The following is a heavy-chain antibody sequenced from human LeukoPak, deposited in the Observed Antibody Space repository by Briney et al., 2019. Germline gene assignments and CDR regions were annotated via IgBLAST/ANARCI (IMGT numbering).Heavy chain of an antibody. Sequence: SQTLSLTCTVSGGSISSGGYYWSWIRQHPGKGLEWIGYIYYSGSTYYNPSLKSRVTISVDTSNNQFSLKLSSVTAADTAVYYCARDIFKGTNWFGPWGQGTLVTVSS. D-gene: IGHD2-15*01. CDR1: GGSISSGGYY. CDR3: ARDIFKGTNWFGP. J-gene: IGHJ5*02. CDR2: IYYSGST. V-gene: IGHV4-31*03.